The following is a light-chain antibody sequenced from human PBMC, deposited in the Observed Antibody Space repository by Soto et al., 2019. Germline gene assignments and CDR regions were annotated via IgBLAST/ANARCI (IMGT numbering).Light chain of an antibody. CDR3: LYYNDWPSWT. CDR2: GAS. J-gene: IGKJ1*01. CDR1: LSASNN. Sequence: EILMTQSPATLSVSPGERATLSCKTSLSASNNLAWYQQRPGHAPRLLIFGASTRATGIPARFIGSGSGTEFTLTISGLQSDDFAVYYCLYYNDWPSWTFGPGTKVE. V-gene: IGKV3-15*01.